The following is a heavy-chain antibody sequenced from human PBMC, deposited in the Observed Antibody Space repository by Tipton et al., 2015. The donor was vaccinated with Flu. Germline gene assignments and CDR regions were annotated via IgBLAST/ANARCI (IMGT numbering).Heavy chain of an antibody. CDR2: ISWDGGST. V-gene: IGHV3-43D*03. J-gene: IGHJ6*02. D-gene: IGHD3-10*01. CDR1: GFTFDDYA. CDR3: AREASNYYGSGSSGPGMDV. Sequence: SLRLSCAASGFTFDDYAMHWVRQAPGKGLEWVSLISWDGGSTYYVDSVKGRFTISRDNSKNSLYLQMNSLRAEDTALYYCAREASNYYGSGSSGPGMDVWGQGSTFTVSS.